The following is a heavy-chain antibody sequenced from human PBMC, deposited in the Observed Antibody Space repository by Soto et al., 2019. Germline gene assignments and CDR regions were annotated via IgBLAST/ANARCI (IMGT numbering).Heavy chain of an antibody. D-gene: IGHD3-16*01. CDR1: GHSVTGDSY. V-gene: IGHV4-61*01. Sequence: SGTLSLTCTVSGHSVTGDSYWRWIRQAPGKGLEWIGYAYYRGGTRYNPSLKSRLTISVDTSKDQFSLSLSSVTPTDTAVYYCARDLGQGNTPAHNYFDFWGQGSLVTVSS. J-gene: IGHJ4*02. CDR3: ARDLGQGNTPAHNYFDF. CDR2: AYYRGGT.